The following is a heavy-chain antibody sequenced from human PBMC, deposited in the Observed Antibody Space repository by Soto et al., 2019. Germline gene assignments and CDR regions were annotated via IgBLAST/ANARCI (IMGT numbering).Heavy chain of an antibody. CDR3: ARDWVTRYFDL. Sequence: QVQLVESGGGVVQPGRSLRLSCAASGFTFSSYAMHWVRQAPGKGLEWVAVLSYDGSNKYYADSVKGRFTISRDNSKNTLYLQMNSLRAEDTAVYYCARDWVTRYFDLWGRGTLVTVSS. V-gene: IGHV3-30-3*01. CDR2: LSYDGSNK. J-gene: IGHJ2*01. CDR1: GFTFSSYA. D-gene: IGHD5-18*01.